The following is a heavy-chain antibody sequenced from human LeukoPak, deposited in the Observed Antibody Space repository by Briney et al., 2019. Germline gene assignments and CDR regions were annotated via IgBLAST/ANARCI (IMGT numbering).Heavy chain of an antibody. Sequence: GGSLRLSCAASGLTFKNYAMSWVRQAPGKGLEWVSTVSGRGDEKFNADSVKGRFAISRDNSKNTLYLQMNSLRAEDTAVYYCAKDEEDDYWGQGTLVTVSS. J-gene: IGHJ4*02. CDR2: VSGRGDEK. CDR1: GLTFKNYA. CDR3: AKDEEDDY. V-gene: IGHV3-23*01.